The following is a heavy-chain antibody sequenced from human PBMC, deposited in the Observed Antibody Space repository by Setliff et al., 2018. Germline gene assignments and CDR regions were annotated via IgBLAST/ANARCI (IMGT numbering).Heavy chain of an antibody. CDR1: GFTFTSYA. J-gene: IGHJ4*02. V-gene: IGHV3-23*01. CDR3: AREKDLAFDY. CDR2: ISGRADST. Sequence: GGSLRLSCAASGFTFTSYAMSWVRQAPGKGLEWVSLISGRADSTYHADSVKGRFTISRDNSKNTLYLQMNSLRAEDTAVYYCAREKDLAFDYWGQGTLVTVSS.